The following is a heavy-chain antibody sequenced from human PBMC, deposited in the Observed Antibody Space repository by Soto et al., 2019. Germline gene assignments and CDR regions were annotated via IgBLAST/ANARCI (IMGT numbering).Heavy chain of an antibody. CDR3: ERGVAGSGFDL. CDR1: GDSVSSNTAA. CDR2: TYYRSNWRH. V-gene: IGHV6-1*01. D-gene: IGHD6-19*01. Sequence: SQTLSLTCAISGDSVSSNTAAWNWIRPSPSRGLEWLGRTYYRSNWRHDYAVSVKSRITVNPDTSKNHFSLQLNSVTPDDTAVYYCERGVAGSGFDLWGQGTLVTVSS. J-gene: IGHJ4*02.